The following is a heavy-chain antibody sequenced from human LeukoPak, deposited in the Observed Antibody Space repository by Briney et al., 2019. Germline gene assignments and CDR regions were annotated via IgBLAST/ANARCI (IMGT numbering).Heavy chain of an antibody. D-gene: IGHD5-18*01. CDR2: IYSGGNT. Sequence: RGSLRLSCAASGFTVSSNYMSWVRQAPGKGLEWVSVIYSGGNTYYAGSVKGRFTISRDNSKNTLYLQMNSLRAEDTAVYYCARLSPYSYGLAPIDYWGQGTLVTVSS. CDR1: GFTVSSNY. J-gene: IGHJ4*02. CDR3: ARLSPYSYGLAPIDY. V-gene: IGHV3-66*04.